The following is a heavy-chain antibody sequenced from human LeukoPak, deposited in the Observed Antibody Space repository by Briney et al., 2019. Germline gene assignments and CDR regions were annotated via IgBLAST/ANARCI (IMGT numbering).Heavy chain of an antibody. J-gene: IGHJ4*02. CDR1: GFIFGNDA. Sequence: PGGSLRLSCAASGFIFGNDAMRWVRQAPGKGLEWVAFIWFDGSNKHYADSVKGRFTISRDNSTDTLWLQMDSLRTEDTAVYYCAKGPLRGTAAAIDYWGQGTLVTVSS. CDR3: AKGPLRGTAAAIDY. CDR2: IWFDGSNK. D-gene: IGHD2-2*01. V-gene: IGHV3-30*02.